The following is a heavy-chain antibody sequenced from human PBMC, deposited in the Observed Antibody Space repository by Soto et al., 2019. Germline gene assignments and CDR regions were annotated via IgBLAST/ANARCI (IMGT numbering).Heavy chain of an antibody. J-gene: IGHJ5*02. Sequence: ASETLSLTCTVSGGSISSYYWSWIRQPPGKGLEWTGYIYYSGSTNYNPSLKSRATISVDTSKNQFSLKLRSVTAADTAVYYCARARSGYYGWFDPWGQGTLVTVSS. V-gene: IGHV4-59*01. CDR1: GGSISSYY. D-gene: IGHD3-22*01. CDR2: IYYSGST. CDR3: ARARSGYYGWFDP.